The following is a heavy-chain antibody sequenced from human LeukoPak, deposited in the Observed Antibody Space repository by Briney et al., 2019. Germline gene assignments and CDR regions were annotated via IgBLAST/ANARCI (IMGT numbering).Heavy chain of an antibody. D-gene: IGHD5-18*01. CDR1: GGTFSSYA. V-gene: IGHV1-46*01. CDR2: INPGGGST. Sequence: ASVKVSCKASGGTFSSYAISWVRQAPGQGLEWMGVINPGGGSTTYAQKFQDRVTMARDTSTSTVYMELSSLRSEDTAVYYCTKDPYNYGSYWGQGTLVTVSS. J-gene: IGHJ4*02. CDR3: TKDPYNYGSY.